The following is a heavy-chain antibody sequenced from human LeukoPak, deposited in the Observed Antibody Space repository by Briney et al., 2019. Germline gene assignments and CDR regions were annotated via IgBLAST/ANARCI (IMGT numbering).Heavy chain of an antibody. D-gene: IGHD3-22*01. Sequence: ASVKASCKVSGYTLTELSMHWVRRAPGKGLEWMGGFDPEDGETIYAQNFHGRVTVTDDTLSDTTYMELSSLRSEDTAVYYCATAAEIYYYDTGGIWGQGTMVTVSS. CDR1: GYTLTELS. J-gene: IGHJ3*02. CDR3: ATAAEIYYYDTGGI. CDR2: FDPEDGET. V-gene: IGHV1-24*01.